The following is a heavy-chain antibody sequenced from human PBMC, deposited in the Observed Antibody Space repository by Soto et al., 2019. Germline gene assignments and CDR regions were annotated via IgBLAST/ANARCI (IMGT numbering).Heavy chain of an antibody. CDR3: VRGDSYYYDSIHAFDI. Sequence: QVQLVESGGGLVKPGGSLRLSCAASGFTFSDYYMSWIRQAPGKGLEWVSYISSSGSTIYYADSVKGRFTISRDNGKNSLYLQMNSLRAEDTAVYYCVRGDSYYYDSIHAFDIWGQGTMVTVSS. D-gene: IGHD3-22*01. CDR1: GFTFSDYY. CDR2: ISSSGSTI. V-gene: IGHV3-11*01. J-gene: IGHJ3*02.